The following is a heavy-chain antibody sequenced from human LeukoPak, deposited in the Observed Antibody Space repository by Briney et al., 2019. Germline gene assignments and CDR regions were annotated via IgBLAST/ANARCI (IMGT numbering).Heavy chain of an antibody. D-gene: IGHD6-13*01. Sequence: SGGSLRLSCAASGFTFSSYAMHWVRQAPGKGLEWVAVISYDGSSKYYADSVKGRFTISRDNSKNTLYLQMNSLRAEDTAVYYCANQKAGYFDYWGQGTLVTVSS. V-gene: IGHV3-30-3*01. J-gene: IGHJ4*02. CDR1: GFTFSSYA. CDR3: ANQKAGYFDY. CDR2: ISYDGSSK.